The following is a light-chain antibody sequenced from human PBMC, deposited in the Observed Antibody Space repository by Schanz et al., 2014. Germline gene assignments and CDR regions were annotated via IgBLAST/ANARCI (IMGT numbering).Light chain of an antibody. CDR3: QQYGSAPRT. CDR1: QSVSSY. J-gene: IGKJ1*01. Sequence: EIVLTQSPATLSLTPGERATLSCRASQSVSSYLAWYQHKPGQAPRLLIFDASNRATGIPARFSGSGSGTDFTLTISSLEPEDFAVYYCQQYGSAPRTFGQGTKVEIK. V-gene: IGKV3-11*01. CDR2: DAS.